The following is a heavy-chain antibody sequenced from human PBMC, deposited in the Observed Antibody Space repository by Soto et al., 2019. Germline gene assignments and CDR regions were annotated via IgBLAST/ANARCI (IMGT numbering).Heavy chain of an antibody. CDR3: ATYGGDTGRFDY. Sequence: LSLTCTVSGGSMSFSNYHWTWTRQSPGKGPEWIGSGTTSYNPSLKSRVTIFVDTSQSQFSMKMHSVTAADTAVYYCATYGGDTGRFDYWGQGIMVTVSS. D-gene: IGHD4-17*01. CDR2: SGTT. CDR1: GGSMSFSNYH. V-gene: IGHV4-39*01. J-gene: IGHJ4*02.